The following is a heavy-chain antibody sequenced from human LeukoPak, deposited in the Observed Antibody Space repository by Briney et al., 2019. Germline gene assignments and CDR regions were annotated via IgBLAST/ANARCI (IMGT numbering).Heavy chain of an antibody. CDR2: INPSADST. J-gene: IGHJ3*02. CDR3: ARGRDGYNRDAFDI. Sequence: ASLTVSYTASGYTFTMYYMHWVRQAPGQGLGGMGVINPSADSTSYTHKFQRGLSMTRHTSTSTVYMALSSLRSDDTAVYYCARGRDGYNRDAFDIWGQGTVVTVSS. V-gene: IGHV1-46*01. CDR1: GYTFTMYY. D-gene: IGHD5-24*01.